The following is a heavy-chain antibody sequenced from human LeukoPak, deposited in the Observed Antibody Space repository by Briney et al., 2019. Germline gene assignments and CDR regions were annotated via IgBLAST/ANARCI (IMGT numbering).Heavy chain of an antibody. V-gene: IGHV3-7*01. CDR1: GFTFSRCW. CDR2: IKQEGSEK. D-gene: IGHD6-13*01. CDR3: ARSAGSSSWYEGYYFDY. J-gene: IGHJ4*02. Sequence: GGSLRLSCAASGFTFSRCWMSWVRQAPGKGLEWVVNIKQEGSEKYYVDSVKGRFTISRDNAKNSLYLQMNSLRAEDTAVYYCARSAGSSSWYEGYYFDYWGQGTLVTVSS.